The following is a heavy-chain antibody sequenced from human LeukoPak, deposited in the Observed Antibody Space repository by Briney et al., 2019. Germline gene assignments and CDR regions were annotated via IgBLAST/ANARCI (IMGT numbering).Heavy chain of an antibody. Sequence: GASVNVSCKTSGYTVTSYAMHWVRQVPGQRLEWMGWIDADNDDTKYSQKFQGRVTITRDTSASTGYMELSSLRSEDTAVYYCARGELSTRAYRLDVWGQGTTVTVSS. V-gene: IGHV1-3*01. J-gene: IGHJ6*02. D-gene: IGHD2/OR15-2a*01. CDR2: IDADNDDT. CDR1: GYTVTSYA. CDR3: ARGELSTRAYRLDV.